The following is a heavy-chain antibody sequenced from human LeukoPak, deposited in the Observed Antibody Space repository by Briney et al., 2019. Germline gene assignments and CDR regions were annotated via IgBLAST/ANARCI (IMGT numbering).Heavy chain of an antibody. CDR2: IYTNGIP. CDR3: ARGSSYYMDV. V-gene: IGHV4-61*02. J-gene: IGHJ6*03. D-gene: IGHD3-10*01. Sequence: PSETLSLTCTVSGGSISSGSYFWSWIRQPAGKGLEWIGRIYTNGIPNYNPSLKSRITISLDTSKNQFSLKMNSVTAADTALYYCARGSSYYMDVWGKGTTVTVSS. CDR1: GGSISSGSYF.